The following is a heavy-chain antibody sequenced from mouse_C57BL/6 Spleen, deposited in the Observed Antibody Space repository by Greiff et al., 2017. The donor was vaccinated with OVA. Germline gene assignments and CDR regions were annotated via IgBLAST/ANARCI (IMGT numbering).Heavy chain of an antibody. CDR1: GFTFSDYG. CDR3: ARSLYGMDY. J-gene: IGHJ4*01. V-gene: IGHV5-17*01. CDR2: ISSGSSTI. Sequence: EVKLMESGGGLVKPGGSLKLSCAASGFTFSDYGMHWVRQAPEKGLEWVAYISSGSSTIYYADTVKGRFTIARDNAKNTLFLQMTSLRSEDTAMYYWARSLYGMDYWGQGTSVTVSS.